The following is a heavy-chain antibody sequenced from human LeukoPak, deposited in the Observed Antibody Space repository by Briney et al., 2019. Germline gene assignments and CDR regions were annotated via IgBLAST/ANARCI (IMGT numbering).Heavy chain of an antibody. J-gene: IGHJ4*02. CDR1: GFTSGFTFSDYA. V-gene: IGHV3-11*04. Sequence: QPGGSLRLSCVASGFTSGFTFSDYAMHWVRQAPGKGLEWVSYISSSGSTIYYADSVKGRFTISRDNAKNSLYLQMNSLRAEDTAVYYCARIWDLRFSSSWTGDYWGQGTLVTVSS. D-gene: IGHD6-13*01. CDR2: ISSSGSTI. CDR3: ARIWDLRFSSSWTGDY.